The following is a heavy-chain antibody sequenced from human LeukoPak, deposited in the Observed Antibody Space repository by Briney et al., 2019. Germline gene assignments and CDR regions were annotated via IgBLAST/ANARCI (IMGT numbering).Heavy chain of an antibody. CDR2: ITPLFGTA. CDR3: CGYGDYDDY. CDR1: GGTFSKYT. Sequence: RASVKVSCKASGGTFSKYTISWVRQRPGQGLEWMGGITPLFGTANYAQKFQGRVTITADESTSTAYMELSSLRSEDTAVYYCCGYGDYDDYWGQGTLVTASS. D-gene: IGHD4-17*01. V-gene: IGHV1-69*13. J-gene: IGHJ4*02.